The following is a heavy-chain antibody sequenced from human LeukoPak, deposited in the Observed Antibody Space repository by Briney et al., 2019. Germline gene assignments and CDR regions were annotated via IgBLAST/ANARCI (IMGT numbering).Heavy chain of an antibody. J-gene: IGHJ5*02. CDR3: ARGRRIFCSSTSCYSRGWFDP. D-gene: IGHD2-2*01. CDR2: INPSGGST. Sequence: ASVTVSFKASGYTFTSYYMHWVRQAPGQGVEGMGIINPSGGSTSYAQKFQGRVTMTRDTSTSTVYMELSSLRSEDTAVYYCARGRRIFCSSTSCYSRGWFDPWGQGTLVTVSS. V-gene: IGHV1-46*01. CDR1: GYTFTSYY.